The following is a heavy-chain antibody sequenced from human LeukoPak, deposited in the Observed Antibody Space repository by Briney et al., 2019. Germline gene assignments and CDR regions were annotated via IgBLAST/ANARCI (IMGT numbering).Heavy chain of an antibody. CDR1: RDSVSSNSAA. D-gene: IGHD6-13*01. CDR3: ARDAEGYSSSWYYWFDP. CDR2: TYYRSKWHN. V-gene: IGHV6-1*01. Sequence: SQTLSLTCAISRDSVSSNSAAWNWIRHSPSRGLEWLGRTYYRSKWHNDYAVSVKSRITINPDTSKNQFSLQLNSVTPEDTAVYYCARDAEGYSSSWYYWFDPWGQGTLVTVSS. J-gene: IGHJ5*02.